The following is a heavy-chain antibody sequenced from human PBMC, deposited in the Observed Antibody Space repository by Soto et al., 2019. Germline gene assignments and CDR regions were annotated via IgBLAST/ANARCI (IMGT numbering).Heavy chain of an antibody. CDR1: GYSFSNYS. V-gene: IGHV1-46*04. J-gene: IGHJ4*02. CDR2: INPNGGST. CDR3: SRDGVQRLTRYYVDY. D-gene: IGHD3-16*01. Sequence: VQLVQSGAEVKKPGASVQVSCKTSGYSFSNYSMHWVRQVPGQGLEWMGKINPNGGSTSLAQKVKDAATLTRDTSTNTVYMELSSLTSADKAFYYCSRDGVQRLTRYYVDYWGQGTLVTVFS.